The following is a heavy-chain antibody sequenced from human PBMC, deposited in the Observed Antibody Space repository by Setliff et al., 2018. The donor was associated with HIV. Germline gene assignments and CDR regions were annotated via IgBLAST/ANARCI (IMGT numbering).Heavy chain of an antibody. J-gene: IGHJ3*02. CDR2: IYPGDSDT. Sequence: GESLKISCKGSGYSFTSYWIGWVRQMPVKGLEWMGVIYPGDSDTRYSPSFQGQVTISVDKSISTAHLQWSSLRASDIAMYYCARVIVGASDAFDIWGQGTMVTVS. CDR3: ARVIVGASDAFDI. V-gene: IGHV5-51*01. D-gene: IGHD1-26*01. CDR1: GYSFTSYW.